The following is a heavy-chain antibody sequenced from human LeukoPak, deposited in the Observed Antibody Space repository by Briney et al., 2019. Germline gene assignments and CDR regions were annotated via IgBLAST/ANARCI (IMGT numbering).Heavy chain of an antibody. CDR3: ARDRPHNWFDP. CDR2: TDTDGSTT. Sequence: GGSLRLSCGASGFTFSDHWMHWVRQAPGKGLVWVSGTDTDGSTTRYADSVKGRFTISRDNAKNTVYLQMNTLRAEDTAVYYCARDRPHNWFDPWGQGTLVTVSS. V-gene: IGHV3-74*01. J-gene: IGHJ5*02. CDR1: GFTFSDHW.